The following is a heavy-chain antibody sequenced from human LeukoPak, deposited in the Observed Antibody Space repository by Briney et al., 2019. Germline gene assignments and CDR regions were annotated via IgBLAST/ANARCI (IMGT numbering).Heavy chain of an antibody. Sequence: GGSRRLSCEASGFTSRSYEMNWVGQAPGKGLEWVSYISSSGSTIYYADSVKGRSTISRDNAKNSLYLQMNSLRVEDTGVYYCARDTDYWGQGALVTVSS. V-gene: IGHV3-48*03. CDR1: GFTSRSYE. J-gene: IGHJ4*02. CDR2: ISSSGSTI. CDR3: ARDTDY.